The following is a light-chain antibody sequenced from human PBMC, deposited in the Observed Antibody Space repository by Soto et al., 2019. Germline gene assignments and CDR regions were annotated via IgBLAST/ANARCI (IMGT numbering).Light chain of an antibody. CDR2: KAS. J-gene: IGKJ4*01. Sequence: DIQMTQAPSTLSASVGDRVTITCRASQSISSWLAWHQQKPGKAPKLLIYKASTLDSGVPSRFSGSGSGTEFTLTISSLQPDDFATYYCQQYKTYSSFGGGTKVDI. CDR3: QQYKTYSS. V-gene: IGKV1-5*03. CDR1: QSISSW.